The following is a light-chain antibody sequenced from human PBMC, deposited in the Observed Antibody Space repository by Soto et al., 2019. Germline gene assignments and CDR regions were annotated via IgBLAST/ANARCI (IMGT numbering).Light chain of an antibody. J-gene: IGKJ2*03. Sequence: DIVMTRSPLSLAVTPGAPASISCRSSQSLLHGNGYNYLDWYLQKPGQSPQLLIFLGSNRASGVPDIFSGSASDTDSTLKNIRVEAEDIAIHYCIQALQAPLYSFGERAKLVIK. CDR3: IQALQAPLYS. V-gene: IGKV2-28*01. CDR2: LGS. CDR1: QSLLHGNGYNY.